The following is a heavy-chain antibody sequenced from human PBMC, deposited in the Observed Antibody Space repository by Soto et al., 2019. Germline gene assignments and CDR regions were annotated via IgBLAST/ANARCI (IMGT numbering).Heavy chain of an antibody. CDR3: ARFIAAPRGNDY. J-gene: IGHJ4*02. CDR1: GGSFSGYY. Sequence: ETLSLTCAVYGGSFSGYYWSWIRQPPGKGLEWIGEINHSGSTNYNPSLKSRVTISVDTSKNQFSLKLSSVTAADTAVYYCARFIAAPRGNDYWGQGTRVTVSS. CDR2: INHSGST. D-gene: IGHD6-6*01. V-gene: IGHV4-34*01.